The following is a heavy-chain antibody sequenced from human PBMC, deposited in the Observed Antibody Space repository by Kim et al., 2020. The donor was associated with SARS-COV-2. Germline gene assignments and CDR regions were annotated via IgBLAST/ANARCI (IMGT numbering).Heavy chain of an antibody. Sequence: SETLSLTCTVSGGSISSSSYYWGWIRPPPGKGLEWIGSIYYSGSTYYNPSLKSRVTISVDTSKNQFSLKLSSVTAADTAVYYCARQSGDSSGYYYLDYWGQGTLVTVSS. CDR1: GGSISSSSYY. D-gene: IGHD3-22*01. J-gene: IGHJ4*02. CDR2: IYYSGST. V-gene: IGHV4-39*01. CDR3: ARQSGDSSGYYYLDY.